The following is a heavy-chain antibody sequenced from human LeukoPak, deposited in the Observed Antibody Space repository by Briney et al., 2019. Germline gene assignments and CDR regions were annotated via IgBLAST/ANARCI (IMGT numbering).Heavy chain of an antibody. CDR2: IWYDGSNK. CDR3: ARAVFYDSLDY. CDR1: GFTFSSYG. V-gene: IGHV3-33*01. Sequence: GRSLRLSCAASGFTFSSYGMHWVRQAPGKGLEWVAVIWYDGSNKYYADSVKGRFTISRDNSKNTLYLQMNSLRAEDTAVYYCARAVFYDSLDYWGQGTLVTVSS. D-gene: IGHD5/OR15-5a*01. J-gene: IGHJ4*02.